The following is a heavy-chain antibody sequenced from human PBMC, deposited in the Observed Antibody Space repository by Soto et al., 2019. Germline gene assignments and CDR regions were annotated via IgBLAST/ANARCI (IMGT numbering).Heavy chain of an antibody. CDR3: AKERGYSYGFGVDYYYGMDV. Sequence: GGPLRLSCAASGFTFSSYGMHWVRQAPGKGLEWVAVISYDGSNKYYADSVKGRFTISRDNSKNTLYLQMNSLRAEDTAVYYCAKERGYSYGFGVDYYYGMDVWGQGTTVTVSS. D-gene: IGHD5-18*01. CDR1: GFTFSSYG. J-gene: IGHJ6*02. CDR2: ISYDGSNK. V-gene: IGHV3-30*18.